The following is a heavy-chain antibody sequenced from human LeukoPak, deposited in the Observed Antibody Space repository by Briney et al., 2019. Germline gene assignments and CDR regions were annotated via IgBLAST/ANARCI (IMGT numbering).Heavy chain of an antibody. CDR2: IYYSGST. CDR3: ARANDRGDWFDP. V-gene: IGHV4-30-4*08. Sequence: SETLSLTCTVSGGSISSGDYYWSWIRQPPGKGLEWIGYIYYSGSTYYNPSLKGRVTISVDTSKNQFSLKLSSVTAADTAVYYCARANDRGDWFDPWGQGTLVTVSS. J-gene: IGHJ5*02. CDR1: GGSISSGDYY.